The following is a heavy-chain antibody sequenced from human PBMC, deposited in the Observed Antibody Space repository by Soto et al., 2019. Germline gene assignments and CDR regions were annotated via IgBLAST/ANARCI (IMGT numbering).Heavy chain of an antibody. Sequence: GGSLRLSCAASGFTFSSYWMSWVRQAPGKGLEWVANIKQDGSEKYYVDSVKGRFTISRDNAKNSLYLQMNSLRAEDMAVYYCARDRDSSSSAPDYWGQGTLVTVSS. D-gene: IGHD6-6*01. V-gene: IGHV3-7*05. CDR2: IKQDGSEK. CDR1: GFTFSSYW. J-gene: IGHJ4*02. CDR3: ARDRDSSSSAPDY.